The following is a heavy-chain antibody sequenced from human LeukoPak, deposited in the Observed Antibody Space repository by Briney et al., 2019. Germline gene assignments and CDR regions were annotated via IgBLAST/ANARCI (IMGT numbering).Heavy chain of an antibody. CDR1: GYTFTSYG. D-gene: IGHD5-12*01. CDR2: ISAYNGNT. V-gene: IGHV1-18*01. J-gene: IGHJ4*02. Sequence: GASVKVSCKASGYTFTSYGISWVRQAPGQGLEWMGWISAYNGNTNYAQKLQGRVTMTTDTSTSTAYMELRSLRSDDTAVYYCARSLWALGGYDSKSPGYWGQGTLVTVSS. CDR3: ARSLWALGGYDSKSPGY.